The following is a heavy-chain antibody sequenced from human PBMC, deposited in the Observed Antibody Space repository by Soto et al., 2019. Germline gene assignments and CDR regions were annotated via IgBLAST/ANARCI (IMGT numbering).Heavy chain of an antibody. CDR2: INHSGST. CDR1: GGSFSGYY. Sequence: SETLSLTCAVYGGSFSGYYWSWIRQPPGKGLEWIGEINHSGSTNYNPSLKSRVTISVDTSKNQFSLKLSSVTAADTAVYYCARNPVLWGQGSLVTVYS. J-gene: IGHJ4*02. V-gene: IGHV4-34*01. CDR3: ARNPVL.